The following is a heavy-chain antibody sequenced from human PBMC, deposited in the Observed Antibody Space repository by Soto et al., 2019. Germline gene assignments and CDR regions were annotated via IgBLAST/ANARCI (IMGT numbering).Heavy chain of an antibody. CDR2: INYSGST. J-gene: IGHJ3*02. V-gene: IGHV4-39*01. CDR3: ERHAQKAFDT. CDR1: GGPISSSSYY. Sequence: SETLSLTCTVSGGPISSSSYYWGWIRQPPGKGLEWIGSINYSGSTYYNRFLKSRVTISVDTSKNKFSLKLGSVTAEDTAVYFCERHAQKAFDTWGQGTMVTVSS.